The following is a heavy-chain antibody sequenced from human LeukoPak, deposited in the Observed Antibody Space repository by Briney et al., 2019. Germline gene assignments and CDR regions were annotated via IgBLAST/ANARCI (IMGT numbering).Heavy chain of an antibody. V-gene: IGHV3-21*01. CDR3: ARDGTTEEKATIAPYYYGMDV. J-gene: IGHJ6*02. CDR1: GFTFSSYS. Sequence: GGSLRLSCAASGFTFSSYSMNWVRQAPGKGLEWVSSISSSSSYIYYADSVKGRFTISRDNAKNSLYLQMDRLRAGDTAVYYCARDGTTEEKATIAPYYYGMDVWGQGTTVTVSS. D-gene: IGHD1-1*01. CDR2: ISSSSSYI.